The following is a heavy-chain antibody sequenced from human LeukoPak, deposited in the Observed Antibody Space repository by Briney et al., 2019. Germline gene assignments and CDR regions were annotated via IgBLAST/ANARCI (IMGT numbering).Heavy chain of an antibody. D-gene: IGHD2-2*01. V-gene: IGHV1-18*01. CDR1: GYTFSSYG. Sequence: ASVNVSCKASGYTFSSYGISWVRQAPGQGLEWMGWISAYNGNTNYAQKLQGRVTMTTDTSTSTAYMELRSLRSDDTAVYYCARGGKGTFIVVVPAARRSSYYGMDVWGQGTTVTVSS. J-gene: IGHJ6*02. CDR3: ARGGKGTFIVVVPAARRSSYYGMDV. CDR2: ISAYNGNT.